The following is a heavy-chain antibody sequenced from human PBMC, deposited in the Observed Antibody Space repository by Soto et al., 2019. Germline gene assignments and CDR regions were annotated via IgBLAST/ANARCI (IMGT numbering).Heavy chain of an antibody. Sequence: PGGSLRLSCAASGFTFSNYWMTWVRQAPGKGLEWVANIKQDGSERYYVDYVEGRFTISRDNARNSLYLQMNSLRAEDTAVYFCVRGMNPLFGGQGTLVTVSS. CDR3: VRGMNPLF. V-gene: IGHV3-7*03. CDR2: IKQDGSER. CDR1: GFTFSNYW. J-gene: IGHJ4*01.